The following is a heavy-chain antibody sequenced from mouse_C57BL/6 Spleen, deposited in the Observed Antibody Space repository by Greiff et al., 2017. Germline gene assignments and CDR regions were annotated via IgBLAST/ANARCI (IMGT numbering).Heavy chain of an antibody. J-gene: IGHJ4*01. CDR3: AIYYYGSSYDAMDY. D-gene: IGHD1-1*01. V-gene: IGHV1-53*01. CDR1: GYTFTSSW. Sequence: QVQLQQPGTELVKPGASVKLSCKASGYTFTSSWMHWVTQRPGQGLEWIGNINPSNGGTNYNEKFKSKATLTVDKSSSTAYMQLSGLTSEDSAVYYCAIYYYGSSYDAMDYRGQGTSVTVSS. CDR2: INPSNGGT.